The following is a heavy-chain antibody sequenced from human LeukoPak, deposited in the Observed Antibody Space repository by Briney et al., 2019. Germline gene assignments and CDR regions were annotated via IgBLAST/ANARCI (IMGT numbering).Heavy chain of an antibody. D-gene: IGHD1-1*01. V-gene: IGHV3-48*03. CDR2: ISSSGSTI. CDR3: ARLAEGYNDYRLDY. Sequence: PGGSLRLSCAASGFTFSSYEMNWVRQAPGKGLEWVSYISSSGSTIYYADSVKGRFTISRDNAKNSLYLQMNSLRAEDTAVYYCARLAEGYNDYRLDYWGQGTLVTVSS. J-gene: IGHJ4*02. CDR1: GFTFSSYE.